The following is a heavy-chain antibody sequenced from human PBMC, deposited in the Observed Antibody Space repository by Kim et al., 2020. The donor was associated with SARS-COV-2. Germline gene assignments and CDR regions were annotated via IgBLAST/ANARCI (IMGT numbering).Heavy chain of an antibody. J-gene: IGHJ5*02. CDR3: ARDTLWDYCDTWFDP. V-gene: IGHV3-43*02. Sequence: GGSLRLSCAASGFDFGDYAMHWVRQLPGKALEWVSLISGDFGRTYYADSVKGRFTISSDNSANSLYLQMASLRFEDTALYYCARDTLWDYCDTWFDPW. CDR2: ISGDFGRT. CDR1: GFDFGDYA. D-gene: IGHD4-17*01.